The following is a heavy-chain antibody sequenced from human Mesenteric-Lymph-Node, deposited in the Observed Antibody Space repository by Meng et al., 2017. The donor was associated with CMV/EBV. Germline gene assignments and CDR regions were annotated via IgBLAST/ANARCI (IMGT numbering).Heavy chain of an antibody. CDR2: IKQDGSQK. CDR3: AKDVPSIGPVDH. CDR1: GFTFRDYW. J-gene: IGHJ4*02. Sequence: GGSLKISCAASGFTFRDYWMTWVRQAPGKGLEWVANIKQDGSQKFYVDSVKGRFTISRDNAKNSLYLQMNSLRAEDTAVYYCAKDVPSIGPVDHWGQGTLVTVSS. V-gene: IGHV3-7*01. D-gene: IGHD5-12*01.